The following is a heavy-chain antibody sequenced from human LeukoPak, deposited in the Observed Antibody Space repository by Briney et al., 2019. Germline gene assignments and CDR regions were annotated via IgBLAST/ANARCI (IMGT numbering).Heavy chain of an antibody. J-gene: IGHJ4*02. CDR3: ARSDFWSGYYNY. CDR2: IYTSGST. CDR1: GGSISSFY. Sequence: SETLSLTCTVSGGSISSFYWSWIRQPPGKGLEWIGDIYTSGSTNYNPSLKSRVTMSVDTSKNQFSLKLSSVTAADTAVHYCARSDFWSGYYNYWGQGTLVTVSS. V-gene: IGHV4-4*07. D-gene: IGHD3-3*01.